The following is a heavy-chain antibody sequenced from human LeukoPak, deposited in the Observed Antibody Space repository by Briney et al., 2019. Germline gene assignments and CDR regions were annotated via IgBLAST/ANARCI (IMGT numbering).Heavy chain of an antibody. CDR2: ISGRGTST. D-gene: IGHD3-3*01. J-gene: IGHJ5*02. Sequence: GTLRLSCVASGLTFSSYGMSWVRQAPGKGLEWVSSISGRGTSTFYADSVKGRFTISRDNSKNTVYLQLNSLRGEDTAVYYCARDHLSYYDFWSGSRGGWFDPWGQGTLVTVSS. CDR3: ARDHLSYYDFWSGSRGGWFDP. CDR1: GLTFSSYG. V-gene: IGHV3-23*01.